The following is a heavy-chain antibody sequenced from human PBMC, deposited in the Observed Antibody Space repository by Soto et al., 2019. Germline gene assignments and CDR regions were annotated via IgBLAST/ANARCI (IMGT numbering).Heavy chain of an antibody. J-gene: IGHJ4*02. CDR2: IYYNGYT. CDR1: GGRISSGDYH. Sequence: SETLSLTCTVSGGRISSGDYHWTCIRKHPWKGLELIGYIYYNGYTYYSSSLKSRVSISVDTSKNQFSLRLRSVTAADTAVYFCARASYGEFPFGSYWGQGTLVTVSS. V-gene: IGHV4-31*03. D-gene: IGHD4-17*01. CDR3: ARASYGEFPFGSY.